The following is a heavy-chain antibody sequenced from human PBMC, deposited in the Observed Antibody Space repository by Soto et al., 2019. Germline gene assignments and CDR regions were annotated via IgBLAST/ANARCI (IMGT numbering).Heavy chain of an antibody. J-gene: IGHJ4*02. V-gene: IGHV3-33*06. CDR3: AKLSDIVVVITLSFDF. D-gene: IGHD3-22*01. Sequence: GGSLRHSWAAAGFTFSGYDMRWVRQAPGKGLEWVAVIWYDGSNKYYADSVKGRFTISRDNSKNTLYLQMNSLRAEDTAVYYCAKLSDIVVVITLSFDFCGQAILVTVSS. CDR1: GFTFSGYD. CDR2: IWYDGSNK.